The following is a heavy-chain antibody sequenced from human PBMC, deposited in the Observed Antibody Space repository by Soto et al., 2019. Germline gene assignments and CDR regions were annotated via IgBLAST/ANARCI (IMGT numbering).Heavy chain of an antibody. CDR2: IYYSGST. CDR1: GGSISSGDYY. J-gene: IGHJ5*02. Sequence: SETLSLTCTVSGGSISSGDYYWSWIRQPPGKGLEWIGYIYYSGSTYYNPPLKSRVTISVDTSKNQFSLKLSSVTAADTAVYYCARERSGSYGNWFDPWGQGALVTAPQ. V-gene: IGHV4-30-4*01. CDR3: ARERSGSYGNWFDP. D-gene: IGHD1-26*01.